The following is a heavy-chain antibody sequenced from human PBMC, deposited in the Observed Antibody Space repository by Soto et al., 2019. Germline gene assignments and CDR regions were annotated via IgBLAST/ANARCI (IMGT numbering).Heavy chain of an antibody. V-gene: IGHV4-59*11. D-gene: IGHD2-15*01. Sequence: QVHLQESGPGLVKPSETLSLTCSVSGGSINNHYWSWIRQPPGKGLEWIGYVYYTGSTNYNPSLKWRVTMAVDTSKNQFSLNLTSLTAADTAIYYCARASLYSEYCGQGNLVTVSS. CDR2: VYYTGST. CDR3: ARASLYSEY. J-gene: IGHJ4*02. CDR1: GGSINNHY.